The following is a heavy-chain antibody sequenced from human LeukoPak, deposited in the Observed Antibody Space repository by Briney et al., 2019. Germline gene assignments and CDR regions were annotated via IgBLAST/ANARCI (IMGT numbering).Heavy chain of an antibody. CDR3: ARVVDTHFDY. Sequence: GGSLRLSCAASGFTFSSYGMQWVRRAPGKGLVWVSRIKSDGSTTTYADSVKGRFTISRDNAKNTLYLQMNSLRAEDTAVYYCARVVDTHFDYWGQGTLVTVSS. J-gene: IGHJ4*02. CDR2: IKSDGSTT. D-gene: IGHD5-18*01. CDR1: GFTFSSYG. V-gene: IGHV3-74*01.